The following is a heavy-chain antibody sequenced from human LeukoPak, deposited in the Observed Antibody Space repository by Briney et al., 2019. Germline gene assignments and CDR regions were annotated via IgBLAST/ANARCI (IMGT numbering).Heavy chain of an antibody. J-gene: IGHJ6*03. V-gene: IGHV3-30*03. CDR2: ISYDGKVT. Sequence: GEPLRLSCAASGFTFSNFGMHWVRQAPGRGLEWMAVISYDGKVTYYADSVKGRFTISRDNAKNSLYLQMNSLRAEDTAVYYCARKGRYDYYDSSGYNYYYYMTSGAKGPRSPSP. D-gene: IGHD3-22*01. CDR3: ARKGRYDYYDSSGYNYYYYMTS. CDR1: GFTFSNFG.